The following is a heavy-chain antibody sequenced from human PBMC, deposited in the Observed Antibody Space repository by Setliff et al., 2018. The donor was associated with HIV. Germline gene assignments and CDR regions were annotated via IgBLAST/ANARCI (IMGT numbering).Heavy chain of an antibody. CDR1: RSTFNSHT. V-gene: IGHV1-69*02. Sequence: ASVKVSCKASRSTFNSHTINWVRQAPGQGLDWMGRIIPILGVANYAQRFQGKVAITADKSTSTAYMELTSLRFDDTAMYYCVRGVQSPPHYSYYYMDVWGEGTMVTVSS. CDR2: IIPILGVA. J-gene: IGHJ6*03. CDR3: VRGVQSPPHYSYYYMDV. D-gene: IGHD3-3*01.